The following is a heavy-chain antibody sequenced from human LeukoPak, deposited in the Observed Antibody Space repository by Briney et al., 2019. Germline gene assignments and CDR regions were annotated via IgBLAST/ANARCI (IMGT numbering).Heavy chain of an antibody. CDR1: GFTFSSYS. V-gene: IGHV3-21*04. Sequence: GGSLRLSCAASGFTFSSYSMNWVRQAPGKGLEWVSFISSSSSYIYYADSMKGRFTISRDNAKNSLYLQMNSLRAEDTAVYYCARDNDGYKDYWGQGTLVTVSS. CDR3: ARDNDGYKDY. J-gene: IGHJ4*02. CDR2: ISSSSSYI. D-gene: IGHD5-24*01.